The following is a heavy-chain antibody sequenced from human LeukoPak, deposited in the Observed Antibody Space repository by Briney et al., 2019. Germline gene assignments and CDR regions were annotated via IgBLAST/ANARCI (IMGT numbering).Heavy chain of an antibody. J-gene: IGHJ5*02. CDR3: ARRAVYYDSSGRANWFDP. CDR1: GGSSSGYY. Sequence: PSETPSLTCAVYGGSSSGYYWSWIRQPPGKGLEWIGEINHSGRTNYNPSLKSRVTISVDTSKNQFSLKLSSVTAADTAVYYCARRAVYYDSSGRANWFDPWGQGTLVTDSS. D-gene: IGHD3-22*01. V-gene: IGHV4-34*01. CDR2: INHSGRT.